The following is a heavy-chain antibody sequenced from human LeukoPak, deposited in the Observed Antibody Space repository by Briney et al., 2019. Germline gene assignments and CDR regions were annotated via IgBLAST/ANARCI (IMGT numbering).Heavy chain of an antibody. D-gene: IGHD3-22*01. Sequence: ASVKVSCKASGYTFTSYGISWVRQAPGQGLEWMGWISAYNGNTNYAQKLQGRVTMTTDTSTSTAYMELRSLRSDDTAVYYWARDIYRDSSGYYSWFDPWGQGTLVTVSS. J-gene: IGHJ5*02. CDR2: ISAYNGNT. CDR1: GYTFTSYG. V-gene: IGHV1-18*01. CDR3: ARDIYRDSSGYYSWFDP.